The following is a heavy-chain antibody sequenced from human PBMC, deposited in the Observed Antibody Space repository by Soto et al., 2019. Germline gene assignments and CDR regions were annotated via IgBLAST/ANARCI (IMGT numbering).Heavy chain of an antibody. CDR1: GFTFSSYG. J-gene: IGHJ4*02. V-gene: IGHV3-33*01. D-gene: IGHD3-22*01. CDR2: IWYDGSNK. Sequence: QVQLVESGGGVVQPGRSLRLSCAASGFTFSSYGMHWVRQAPGKGLEWVAVIWYDGSNKYYADSLKGRFTISRDNSKKTLYLQGNSLRAEDTAVYFCARDDYDSSGYYNVDYWGQGTLVTVSS. CDR3: ARDDYDSSGYYNVDY.